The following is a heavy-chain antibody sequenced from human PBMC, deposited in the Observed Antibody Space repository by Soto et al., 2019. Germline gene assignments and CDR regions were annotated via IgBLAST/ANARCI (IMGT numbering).Heavy chain of an antibody. V-gene: IGHV1-46*03. D-gene: IGHD4-4*01. J-gene: IGHJ3*02. CDR1: GYTFTSYG. CDR2: INPSGGST. CDR3: ASLPFSNYGLGAFDI. Sequence: GASVKVSCKASGYTFTSYGISWVRQAPGQGLEWMGIINPSGGSTSYAQKFQGRITMTRDTSTSTVYMELSSLRSEDTAVYYCASLPFSNYGLGAFDIWGQGTMVTVSS.